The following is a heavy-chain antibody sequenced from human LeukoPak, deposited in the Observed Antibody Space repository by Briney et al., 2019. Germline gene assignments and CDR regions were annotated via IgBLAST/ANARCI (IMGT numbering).Heavy chain of an antibody. D-gene: IGHD6-19*01. V-gene: IGHV1-46*01. CDR3: ARDLEIAVAGTRFDY. CDR2: INPSGGST. J-gene: IGHJ4*02. Sequence: ASVKVSCKASGYTFTSYYMHWVRQAPGQGLEWMGIINPSGGSTSYAQKFQGRVTMTRDTSTSTVYMELSSLRPEDTAVYYCARDLEIAVAGTRFDYWGQGTLVTVSS. CDR1: GYTFTSYY.